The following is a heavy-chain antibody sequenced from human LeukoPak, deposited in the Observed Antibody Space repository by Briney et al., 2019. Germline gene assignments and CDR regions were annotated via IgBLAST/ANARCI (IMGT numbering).Heavy chain of an antibody. D-gene: IGHD2-8*01. CDR1: GFTFSSYW. CDR2: IKQDGSEK. V-gene: IGHV3-7*03. CDR3: ARMDRERRTNLNWFDP. J-gene: IGHJ5*02. Sequence: GGSLRLSCAASGFTFSSYWMSWVRQAPGKGLEWVANIKQDGSEKYYVDSVKGRFTISRDNAKNSLYLQMNSLRSEDTAVYYCARMDRERRTNLNWFDPWGQGTLVTVSS.